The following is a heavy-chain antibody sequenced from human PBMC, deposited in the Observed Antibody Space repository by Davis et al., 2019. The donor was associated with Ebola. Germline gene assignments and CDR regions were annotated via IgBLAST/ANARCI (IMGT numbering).Heavy chain of an antibody. V-gene: IGHV3-11*04. D-gene: IGHD6-13*01. Sequence: GESLKISCAASGFTFSDYYMSWIRQAPGKGLEWVSYISSSGSTIYYADSVKGRFTISRDNAKNSLYLQMNSLRAEDTAVYYCAGEEDSSSWYDTYFQHWGQGTLVTVSS. J-gene: IGHJ1*01. CDR1: GFTFSDYY. CDR3: AGEEDSSSWYDTYFQH. CDR2: ISSSGSTI.